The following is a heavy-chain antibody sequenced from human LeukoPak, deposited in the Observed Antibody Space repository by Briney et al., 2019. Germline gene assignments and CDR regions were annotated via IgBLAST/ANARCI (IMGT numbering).Heavy chain of an antibody. Sequence: PSQTLSPSCPVSGGSISSGGYYWSWIRQHPGKGLEWIGYIYYSGSTYYNPSLKSRVTISGDTSKIQFSLKLSSVTAADTAVYYCARDYCQGGGTGTIDYWGQGTLVTVSS. V-gene: IGHV4-31*03. CDR3: ARDYCQGGGTGTIDY. D-gene: IGHD2-15*01. CDR2: IYYSGST. CDR1: GGSISSGGYY. J-gene: IGHJ4*02.